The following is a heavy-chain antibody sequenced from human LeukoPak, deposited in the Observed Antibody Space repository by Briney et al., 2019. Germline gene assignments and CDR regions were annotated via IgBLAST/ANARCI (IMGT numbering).Heavy chain of an antibody. J-gene: IGHJ5*02. Sequence: GGSLRLSCAASGFTFSSYAMSWVRQAPGKGLEWVSAISGSGGSTYYADSVKGRFTISRDSSKNTLYLQMNSLRAEDTAVYYCAKDPYYYDSSGYYWEGNWFDPWGQGTLVTVSS. CDR2: ISGSGGST. CDR3: AKDPYYYDSSGYYWEGNWFDP. V-gene: IGHV3-23*01. CDR1: GFTFSSYA. D-gene: IGHD3-22*01.